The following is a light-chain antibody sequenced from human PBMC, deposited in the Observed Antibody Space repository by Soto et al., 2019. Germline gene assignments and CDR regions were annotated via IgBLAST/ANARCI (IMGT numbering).Light chain of an antibody. CDR3: SSYTSSSTYV. Sequence: QSVLTQPASVSGSPGQSITISCIGSTSDVGGYDSVSWYQQHPGKAPKLIIYEVSHRPSGVSYRFSGSKSGNTASLTISGLQAEDEADYYCSSYTSSSTYVFGTGTKLTVL. V-gene: IGLV2-14*03. CDR2: EVS. J-gene: IGLJ1*01. CDR1: TSDVGGYDS.